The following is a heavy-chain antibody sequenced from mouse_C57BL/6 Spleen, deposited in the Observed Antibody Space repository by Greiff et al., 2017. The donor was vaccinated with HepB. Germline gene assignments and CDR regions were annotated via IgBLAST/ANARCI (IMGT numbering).Heavy chain of an antibody. J-gene: IGHJ2*01. D-gene: IGHD2-3*01. V-gene: IGHV5-16*01. CDR2: INYDGSST. CDR1: GFTFRDYY. Sequence: EVKLMESEGGLVQPGSSMKLSCTASGFTFRDYYMAWVRQVPEKGLEWVANINYDGSSTYYLDSLKSRFIISRDNAKNILYLQMSSLKSEDTATYYCAREGGYYPYYFDYWGQGTTLTVSS. CDR3: AREGGYYPYYFDY.